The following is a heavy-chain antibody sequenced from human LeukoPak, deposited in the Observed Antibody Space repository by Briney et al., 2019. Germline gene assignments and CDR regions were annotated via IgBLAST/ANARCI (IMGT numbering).Heavy chain of an antibody. J-gene: IGHJ5*02. CDR2: IYYSGGTGDT. D-gene: IGHD3-10*01. V-gene: IGHV4-59*01. CDR1: GGPISDYY. Sequence: SETLSLTCSVSGGPISDYYWSWIRQSPAEGLEWIGYIYYSGGTGDTNYNPSLNIALTISVDASTHQFSLKLNSVTAADTAVYYCARSWAPYYFSSWGQGSRVTVSS. CDR3: ARSWAPYYFSS.